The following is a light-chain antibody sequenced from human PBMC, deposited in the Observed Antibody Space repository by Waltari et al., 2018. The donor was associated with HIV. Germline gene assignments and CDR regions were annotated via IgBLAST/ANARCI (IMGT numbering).Light chain of an antibody. V-gene: IGKV3-20*01. CDR2: DSS. CDR1: QSVSSSY. CDR3: QQYDTSPWT. Sequence: QSPGTLSLSPGEGATLSCRASQSVSSSYLAWYQQKPGQSPSLLIYDSSSRATGIPDRFSGSGSGTDFSLTISRLEPEDFAVYYCQQYDTSPWTFGQGTKVEIK. J-gene: IGKJ1*01.